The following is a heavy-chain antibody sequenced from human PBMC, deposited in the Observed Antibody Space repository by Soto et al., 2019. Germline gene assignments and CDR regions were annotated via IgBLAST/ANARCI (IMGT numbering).Heavy chain of an antibody. V-gene: IGHV4-4*07. J-gene: IGHJ4*02. CDR1: GGSISSYY. CDR2: IYTSGST. Sequence: SSETLSLTCTVSGGSISSYYWSWIRQPAGKGLEWIGRIYTSGSTNYNPSLKSRVTMSVDTSKNQFSLKLSSVTAADTAAYYCARVRDSLSGYYFDYWGQGTLVTAS. D-gene: IGHD3-3*01. CDR3: ARVRDSLSGYYFDY.